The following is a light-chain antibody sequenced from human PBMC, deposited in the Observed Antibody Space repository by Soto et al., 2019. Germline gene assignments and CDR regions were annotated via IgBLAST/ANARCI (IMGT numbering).Light chain of an antibody. CDR2: EVS. J-gene: IGLJ1*01. CDR1: SSDVGGYDY. V-gene: IGLV2-14*01. CDR3: SSHTSGSTQV. Sequence: QSVLTQPASVSGSPGQSIAISCTGTSSDVGGYDYVSWYQQQPDKAPKLMIYEVSKRPSGVSNRFSGSKSGNTASLTISGLQAEDEADYYCSSHTSGSTQVFGTGTKLTVL.